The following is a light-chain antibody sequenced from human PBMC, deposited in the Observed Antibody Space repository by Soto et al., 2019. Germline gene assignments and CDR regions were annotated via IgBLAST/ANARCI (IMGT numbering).Light chain of an antibody. J-gene: IGKJ1*01. V-gene: IGKV3-20*01. CDR2: ASS. CDR3: QQYATSQT. Sequence: EIVLTQSPGTLSLSPGERATLSCRASQSISSSYLAWYQQKPGQAPRLRIYASSTRATGIPDRFSGGGSGTDFTLSISRLEPEDFAVYYCQQYATSQTFGQGTKVEIK. CDR1: QSISSSY.